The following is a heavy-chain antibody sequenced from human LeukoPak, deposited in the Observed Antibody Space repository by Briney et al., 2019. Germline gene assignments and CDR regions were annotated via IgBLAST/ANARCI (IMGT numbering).Heavy chain of an antibody. CDR3: ARDMDYYGSGTYRGYYYSTDI. V-gene: IGHV4-59*01. J-gene: IGHJ6*03. Sequence: PSEALSLTCTVSVDSISKYYWSCIRQPPGKGREWSGSIYYSGSTNSKPSLKSRGTTSIATSKNQFSRKLSSEFAAGTAVYYCARDMDYYGSGTYRGYYYSTDIWGKGTTVTVSS. CDR1: VDSISKYY. D-gene: IGHD3-10*01. CDR2: IYYSGST.